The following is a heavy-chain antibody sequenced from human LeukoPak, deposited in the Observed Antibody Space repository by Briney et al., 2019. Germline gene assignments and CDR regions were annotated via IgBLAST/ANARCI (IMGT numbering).Heavy chain of an antibody. CDR1: GFTFSSYS. D-gene: IGHD1-20*01. J-gene: IGHJ5*02. CDR3: ARESDNWNGGWFDP. V-gene: IGHV3-48*01. Sequence: GGSLRLSCAASGFTFSSYSMNWVRQAPGKGLEWVSYISSSSSTIYYADSVKGRFTISRDNAKNSLYLQMNSLRAEDTAVYYCARESDNWNGGWFDPWGQGTLVTVSS. CDR2: ISSSSSTI.